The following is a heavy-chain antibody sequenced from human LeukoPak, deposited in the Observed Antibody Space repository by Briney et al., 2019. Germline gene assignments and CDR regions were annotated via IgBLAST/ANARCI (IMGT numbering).Heavy chain of an antibody. J-gene: IGHJ4*02. Sequence: ASVKVSCKVSGYTLTELSMHWERQAPGKGLEWMGGFDPEDGETIYAQKFQGRVTMTEDTSTDTAYMELSSLRSEDTAVYYCATDLGIAVAGTENYWGQGTLVTVSS. CDR1: GYTLTELS. CDR3: ATDLGIAVAGTENY. CDR2: FDPEDGET. D-gene: IGHD6-19*01. V-gene: IGHV1-24*01.